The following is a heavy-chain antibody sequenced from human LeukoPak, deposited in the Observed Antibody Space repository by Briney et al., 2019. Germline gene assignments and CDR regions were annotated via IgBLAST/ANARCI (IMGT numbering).Heavy chain of an antibody. V-gene: IGHV3-48*01. CDR3: ARVRGSSWYLDY. J-gene: IGHJ4*02. D-gene: IGHD6-13*01. Sequence: GGSLRLSRAASGFTSSDYSMNWLRQAPGKGLEWLSYITSSGGTTYYADSLRGRFTISRDNAKNSLYLQINSLRAEDTAIYYCARVRGSSWYLDYWGQGTLVTVSS. CDR2: ITSSGGTT. CDR1: GFTSSDYS.